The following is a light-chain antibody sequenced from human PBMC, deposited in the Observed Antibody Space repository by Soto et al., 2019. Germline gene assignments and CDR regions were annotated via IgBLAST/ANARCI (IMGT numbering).Light chain of an antibody. Sequence: IQLTQSPSSLSASVGDSVTITCRASQGISRYLSWYQQKPGRAPKLLISAASTLQSGVPARFSGSGSGTEFTLTISSLQPDDFATYYCQQYNSYSHTFGQGTKVDIK. CDR2: AAS. CDR3: QQYNSYSHT. CDR1: QGISRY. V-gene: IGKV1-9*01. J-gene: IGKJ2*01.